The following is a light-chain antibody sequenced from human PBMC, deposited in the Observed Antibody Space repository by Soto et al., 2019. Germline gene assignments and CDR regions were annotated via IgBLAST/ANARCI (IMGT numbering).Light chain of an antibody. V-gene: IGLV1-40*01. CDR2: DNT. CDR3: CSYAGSSTLV. J-gene: IGLJ2*01. Sequence: QAVLTQPPSVSGAPGQTITISCSGTSSNIGAGYAVHWYQHLPGTAPKLLIFDNTDRPSGVPDRFSGSRSGASASLAIAGLQADDEGDYYCCSYAGSSTLVFGGGTKVTVL. CDR1: SSNIGAGYA.